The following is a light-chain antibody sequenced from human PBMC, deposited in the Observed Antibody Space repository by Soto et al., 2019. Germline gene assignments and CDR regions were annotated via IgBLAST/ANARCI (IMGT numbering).Light chain of an antibody. J-gene: IGKJ4*01. Sequence: EIVLTQSPGTLSLSPGERATLSCRASQSISSSFLAWYQQTPGQAPRLLIHGVSSKAAGIPARFSGSGSGTDFTLTINRLEPEDFALYYCQQYGTSPFTFGGGTQLDIK. CDR1: QSISSSF. V-gene: IGKV3-20*01. CDR2: GVS. CDR3: QQYGTSPFT.